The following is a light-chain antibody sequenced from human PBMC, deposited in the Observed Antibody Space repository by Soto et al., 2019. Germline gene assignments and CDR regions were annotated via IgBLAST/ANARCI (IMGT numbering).Light chain of an antibody. J-gene: IGKJ5*01. CDR3: QQYGSSST. V-gene: IGKV3-20*01. CDR2: STY. Sequence: EIVWTQSTDTLSLSPGEIATLCWRASQRVSSDSLAWYQQQPGKAPSLLIYSTYNRATGIPDRFSGSGSGTDFTLTISRLEPEDFAVYYCQQYGSSSTFGQGTRLEI. CDR1: QRVSSDS.